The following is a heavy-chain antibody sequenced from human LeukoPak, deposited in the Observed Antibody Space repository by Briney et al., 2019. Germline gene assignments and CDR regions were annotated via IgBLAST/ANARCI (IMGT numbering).Heavy chain of an antibody. J-gene: IGHJ4*02. CDR1: GFTFSSHE. Sequence: GGSLRLSCAASGFTFSSHEVNWVRQAPGKGLEWLSYISSSGSTIYYADSVKGRFTISRDNAKNSLYLQMNSLRAEDTAVYYCARGLYYFDYWGQGTLVTVSS. D-gene: IGHD6-19*01. CDR3: ARGLYYFDY. V-gene: IGHV3-48*03. CDR2: ISSSGSTI.